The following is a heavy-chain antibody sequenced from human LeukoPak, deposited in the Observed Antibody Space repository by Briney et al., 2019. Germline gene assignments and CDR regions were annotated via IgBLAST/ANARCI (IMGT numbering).Heavy chain of an antibody. D-gene: IGHD4-17*01. Sequence: ASVKVSCKASGYTFTSYGISWVRQAPGQGLEWMGWISAYNGNTNYAQKLQGRVTMTTDTSTSTAYMELRSLRSDDTAVYYCARVPLGDDYGDYVSAFDIWGQGTMVTVSS. CDR2: ISAYNGNT. CDR3: ARVPLGDDYGDYVSAFDI. V-gene: IGHV1-18*01. J-gene: IGHJ3*02. CDR1: GYTFTSYG.